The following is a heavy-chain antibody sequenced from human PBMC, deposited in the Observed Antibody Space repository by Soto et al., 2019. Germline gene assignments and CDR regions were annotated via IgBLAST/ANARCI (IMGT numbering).Heavy chain of an antibody. Sequence: PSETLSLTCTVSGGSISSYYWGWIRQPPGKGLEWIGYIYYSGSTNYNPSLKSRVTISVDTSKNQFSLKLSSVTAADTAVYYCARLFDNWNPRARDYYMDVWGKGTTVTVSS. D-gene: IGHD1-20*01. J-gene: IGHJ6*03. CDR3: ARLFDNWNPRARDYYMDV. CDR1: GGSISSYY. CDR2: IYYSGST. V-gene: IGHV4-59*08.